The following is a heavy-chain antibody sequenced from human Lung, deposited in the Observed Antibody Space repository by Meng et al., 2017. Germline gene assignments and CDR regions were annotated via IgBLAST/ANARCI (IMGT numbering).Heavy chain of an antibody. CDR3: ARSGYCSGSSCYGSFDS. Sequence: QLQLQESGSGLVKPSQTLSLTCAVSGGSISSGGYSWSWIRQPPGKGLEWIGYISHSGSTYYNPSLKNRVTISVDRSKNQFSLRLTSVTAADTAVYSCARSGYCSGSSCYGSFDSWGQGTLVHRLL. CDR2: ISHSGST. J-gene: IGHJ4*02. D-gene: IGHD2-15*01. CDR1: GGSISSGGYS. V-gene: IGHV4-30-2*01.